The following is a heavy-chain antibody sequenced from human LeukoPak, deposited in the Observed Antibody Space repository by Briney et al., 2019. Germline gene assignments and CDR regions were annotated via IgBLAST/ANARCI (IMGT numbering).Heavy chain of an antibody. CDR2: IIPIFGTA. D-gene: IGHD6-13*01. V-gene: IGHV1-69*05. CDR3: ARDYIAAAGRSWFDR. J-gene: IGHJ5*02. Sequence: SVKVSCKASGGTFTSYAISWVRQAPGQGLEWMGRIIPIFGTANYAQKFQGRVTITTDESTSTAYMELSSLRSEDTAVYYCARDYIAAAGRSWFDRWGQGTLVTVSS. CDR1: GGTFTSYA.